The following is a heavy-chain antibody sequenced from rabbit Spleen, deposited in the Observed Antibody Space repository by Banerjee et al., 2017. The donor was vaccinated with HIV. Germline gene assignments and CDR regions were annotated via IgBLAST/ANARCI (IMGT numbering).Heavy chain of an antibody. CDR3: ARDTGSSFSSYGMDL. CDR2: IDTGSSGFT. D-gene: IGHD8-1*01. J-gene: IGHJ6*01. CDR1: GFDFSAYTF. Sequence: QEQLEESGGDLVKPEGSLTLTCTASGFDFSAYTFMCWVRQAPGKGLEWIACIDTGSSGFTYFATWAKGRFTCSKTSSTTVTLQMTRLTAADTATYFCARDTGSSFSSYGMDLWGPGTLVTVS. V-gene: IGHV1S45*01.